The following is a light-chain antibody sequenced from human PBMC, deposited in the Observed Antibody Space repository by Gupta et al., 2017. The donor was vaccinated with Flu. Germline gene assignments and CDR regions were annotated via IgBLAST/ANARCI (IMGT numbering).Light chain of an antibody. CDR1: QSTSGY. V-gene: IGKV1-39*01. CDR2: AVS. Sequence: DIQMTQSPSSPSAFLGDRVTITCRASQSTSGYLNWYQQEPGKAPKLLIYAVSNLQNGVPSRFSGSGSGTDFTLTISSLQPEDSATYYCQQSYSSPLTFGGGTKVEIK. CDR3: QQSYSSPLT. J-gene: IGKJ4*01.